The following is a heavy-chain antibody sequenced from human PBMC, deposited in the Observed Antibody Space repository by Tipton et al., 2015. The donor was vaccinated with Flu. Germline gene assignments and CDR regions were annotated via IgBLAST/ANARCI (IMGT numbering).Heavy chain of an antibody. V-gene: IGHV4-4*07. CDR1: GGSVSNYY. D-gene: IGHD2/OR15-2a*01. CDR2: MYASGGT. J-gene: IGHJ3*02. CDR3: ARLSLSFNAFDI. Sequence: TLSLTCTVSGGSVSNYYWGWIRQPAGKGLEFIGRMYASGGTRYNPSLKSRVTVSIDTSKKQFSLKLNSVTAADTAVYYCARLSLSFNAFDIWGQGTTVIVSS.